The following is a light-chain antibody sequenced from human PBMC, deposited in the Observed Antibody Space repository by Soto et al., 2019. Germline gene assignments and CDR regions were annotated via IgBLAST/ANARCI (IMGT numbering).Light chain of an antibody. V-gene: IGLV2-14*01. J-gene: IGLJ2*01. CDR2: DVS. CDR3: SSYTSSSIQ. CDR1: SSDVGGYNY. Sequence: QSALTQPASVSRSPGQSITISCTGTSSDVGGYNYVSWYQQHPGKAPKLMIYDVSNRPSGVSNRFSGSKSGNTASLTISGLQAEDEADYYCSSYTSSSIQFGGGTKVTVL.